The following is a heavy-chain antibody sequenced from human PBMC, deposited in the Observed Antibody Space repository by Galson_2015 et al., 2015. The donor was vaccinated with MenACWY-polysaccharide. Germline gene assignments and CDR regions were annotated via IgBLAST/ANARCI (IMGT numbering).Heavy chain of an antibody. Sequence: SETLSLTCSVSGGSISGSNYYWGWIRQPPGKGLESIGIIQYRGTTYYNPSLRSRVTLSVDMSKNHFSLKLSSVTATDTAEYFCARFPSSYYETAGGDNFDIWGQGTMVTVSS. J-gene: IGHJ3*02. V-gene: IGHV4-39*01. D-gene: IGHD3-22*01. CDR2: IQYRGTT. CDR1: GGSISGSNYY. CDR3: ARFPSSYYETAGGDNFDI.